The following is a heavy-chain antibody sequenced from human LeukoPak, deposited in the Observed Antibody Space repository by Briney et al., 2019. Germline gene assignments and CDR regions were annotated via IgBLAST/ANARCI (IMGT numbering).Heavy chain of an antibody. D-gene: IGHD1-26*01. CDR3: ASIRGTFGY. CDR1: GFTFSDHF. CDR2: TRNKANSYIT. J-gene: IGHJ4*02. Sequence: GGSLRLSCAASGFTFSDHFLDWVRQAPGEGLEWVGRTRNKANSYITEYAASVKGRFTISRDDSKNSLYLQMSSLKTDDTAMYYCASIRGTFGYWGQGTLVTVSS. V-gene: IGHV3-72*01.